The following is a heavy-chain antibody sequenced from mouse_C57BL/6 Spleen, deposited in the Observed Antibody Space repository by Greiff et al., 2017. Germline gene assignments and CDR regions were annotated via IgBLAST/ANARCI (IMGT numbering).Heavy chain of an antibody. CDR3: AKSGWDDYFDY. CDR2: IWRGGST. CDR1: GFSLTSYG. D-gene: IGHD4-1*01. Sequence: QVQLQQSGPGLVQPSQSLSITCTVSGFSLTSYGVHWVRQSPGKGLEWLGVIWRGGSTDYNAAFMSRLGITKDNSKSQVFFKMNSLQADDTAIYYCAKSGWDDYFDYWGQGTTLTVSS. V-gene: IGHV2-5*01. J-gene: IGHJ2*01.